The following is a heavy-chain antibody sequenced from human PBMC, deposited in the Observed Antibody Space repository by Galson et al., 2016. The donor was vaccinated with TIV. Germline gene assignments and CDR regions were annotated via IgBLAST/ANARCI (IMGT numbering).Heavy chain of an antibody. CDR3: ARPPYCGGYCYKYDS. V-gene: IGHV1-3*01. D-gene: IGHD2-21*01. Sequence: SVKVSCKASGYTFTHHPIHWVRQAPGQRLEWMGWINAGNGNTKYSQKFQGRVTITRDTSATTVYMDLSSLTSEDTAVYYCARPPYCGGYCYKYDSWGQGTLVTVSS. CDR1: GYTFTHHP. J-gene: IGHJ4*02. CDR2: INAGNGNT.